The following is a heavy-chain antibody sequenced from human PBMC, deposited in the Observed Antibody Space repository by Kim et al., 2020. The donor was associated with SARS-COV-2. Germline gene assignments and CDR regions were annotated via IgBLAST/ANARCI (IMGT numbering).Heavy chain of an antibody. D-gene: IGHD2-2*01. Sequence: YADSVKGRLTISRDNSKNPLYLQMNSLRAEDTAVYYCARDYCSSTSCVDYWGQGTLVTVSS. J-gene: IGHJ4*02. CDR3: ARDYCSSTSCVDY. V-gene: IGHV3-33*01.